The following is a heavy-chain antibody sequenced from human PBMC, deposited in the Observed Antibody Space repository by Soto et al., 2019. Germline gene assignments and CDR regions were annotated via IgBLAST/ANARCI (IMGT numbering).Heavy chain of an antibody. J-gene: IGHJ6*02. CDR1: GFTLNDYW. CDR2: INSDGSST. D-gene: IGHD2-15*01. V-gene: IGHV3-74*01. CDR3: ARDRRRCSGGSCYTIGV. Sequence: EVQLVESGGGLVQPGGSLRLSCAASGFTLNDYWMHWVRQAPGKGLVWVSRINSDGSSTNYADSVKGRFTISRDNTKNTLYLQMSSLRGEDTAMYYCARDRRRCSGGSCYTIGVWGQGTTVTVSS.